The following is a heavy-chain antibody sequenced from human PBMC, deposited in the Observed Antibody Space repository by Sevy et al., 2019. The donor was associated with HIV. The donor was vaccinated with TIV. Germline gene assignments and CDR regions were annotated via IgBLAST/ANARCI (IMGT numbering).Heavy chain of an antibody. Sequence: GGSLRLSCAASGFRFEDYGMHWVRRAPGKGLEWVSGIGWNSGSVGYAVSVKGRFTISRDNAKNLLYLQMNSLTAEDTAIYYCARAYTVTSMDVWGKGTTVTVSS. CDR1: GFRFEDYG. J-gene: IGHJ6*04. D-gene: IGHD4-17*01. V-gene: IGHV3-9*01. CDR2: IGWNSGSV. CDR3: ARAYTVTSMDV.